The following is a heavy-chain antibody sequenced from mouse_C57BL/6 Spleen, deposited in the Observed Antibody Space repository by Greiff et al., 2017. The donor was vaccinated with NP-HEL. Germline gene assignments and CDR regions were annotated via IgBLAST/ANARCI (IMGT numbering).Heavy chain of an antibody. Sequence: VQLQQPGAELVRPGSSVKLSCKASGYTFTSYWMDWVKQRPGQGLEWIGNIYPSDSETHYNQKFKDKATLTVDKSSSTAYMQLSSLTSEDSAVYYCARGLYGPFAYWGKGTLVTVSA. CDR1: GYTFTSYW. J-gene: IGHJ3*01. D-gene: IGHD1-1*02. CDR3: ARGLYGPFAY. CDR2: IYPSDSET. V-gene: IGHV1-61*01.